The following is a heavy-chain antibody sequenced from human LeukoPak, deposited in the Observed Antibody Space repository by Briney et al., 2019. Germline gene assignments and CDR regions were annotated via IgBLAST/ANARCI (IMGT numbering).Heavy chain of an antibody. CDR3: ARLGVESSGWYRGSDY. D-gene: IGHD6-19*01. Sequence: GASVTVSCTASGYTFTSYYMHWVRQAPGQGLERMGIINPSGGSTSYAQKFQGRVTMTRDTSTSTVYMELSSLRSEDTAVYYCARLGVESSGWYRGSDYWGQGTLVTVSS. CDR1: GYTFTSYY. J-gene: IGHJ4*02. V-gene: IGHV1-46*01. CDR2: INPSGGST.